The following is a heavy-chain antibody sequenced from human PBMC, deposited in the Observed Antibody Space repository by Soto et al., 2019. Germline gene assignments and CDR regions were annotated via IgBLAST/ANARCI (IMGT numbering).Heavy chain of an antibody. CDR2: IHPSGGST. D-gene: IGHD4-17*01. J-gene: IGHJ6*02. CDR1: GSTFTSYY. CDR3: ARDRVDGESPGYYYYGMDV. V-gene: IGHV1-46*01. Sequence: GASVKVSCKASGSTFTSYYMHWVRQAPGQGLEWMGIIHPSGGSTSYAQKFQGRVTMTRDTSTSTVYMELSSLRSEDTAVYYCARDRVDGESPGYYYYGMDVWGQGTTVTVSS.